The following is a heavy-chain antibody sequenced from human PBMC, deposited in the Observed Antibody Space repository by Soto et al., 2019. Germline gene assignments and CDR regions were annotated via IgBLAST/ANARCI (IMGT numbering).Heavy chain of an antibody. V-gene: IGHV3-33*01. CDR3: AREDSSGYMFDY. CDR2: IWYDGSNK. D-gene: IGHD3-22*01. CDR1: GFTFSSYG. J-gene: IGHJ4*02. Sequence: QVQLVESGGGVVQPGRSLRLSCAASGFTFSSYGMHWVRQAPGKGLEWVAVIWYDGSNKYYADSVKGRFTISRDNSKKTLYLQMNSLRAEDMAVYYCAREDSSGYMFDYWGQGTLVTVSS.